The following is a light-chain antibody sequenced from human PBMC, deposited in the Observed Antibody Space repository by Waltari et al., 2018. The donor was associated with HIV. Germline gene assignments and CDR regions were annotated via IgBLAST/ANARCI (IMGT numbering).Light chain of an antibody. CDR2: EVS. J-gene: IGLJ1*01. CDR3: CSYAGSSTLKV. Sequence: QSALTQPASVSGSPGQSITISCTGTSRDVGSYNVVSWYQRHPGKAPKLMIYEVSKRPSGVSNLFSGSKSGNTASLTISGLQAEDEADYYCCSYAGSSTLKVFGTGTKVTVL. CDR1: SRDVGSYNV. V-gene: IGLV2-23*02.